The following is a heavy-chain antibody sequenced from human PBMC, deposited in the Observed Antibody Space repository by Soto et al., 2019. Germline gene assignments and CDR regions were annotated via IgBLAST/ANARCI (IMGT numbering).Heavy chain of an antibody. CDR2: ISYDGSNK. Sequence: QVQLVESGGGVVQPGRSLRLSCAASGFTFSSYGMHWVRQAPGKGLEWVAVISYDGSNKYYADSVKGRFTISRDNSKNTLYLQMNSLRAEDTAVYYCAKDLGGTHYYPSVGMDVWGQGTTVTVSS. J-gene: IGHJ6*02. V-gene: IGHV3-30*18. D-gene: IGHD1-26*01. CDR1: GFTFSSYG. CDR3: AKDLGGTHYYPSVGMDV.